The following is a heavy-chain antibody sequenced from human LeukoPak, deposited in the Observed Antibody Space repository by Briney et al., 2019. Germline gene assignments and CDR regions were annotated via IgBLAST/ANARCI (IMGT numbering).Heavy chain of an antibody. J-gene: IGHJ4*02. D-gene: IGHD3-10*01. CDR1: GFTFSSYS. Sequence: GGSLRLSCAASGFTFSSYSMNWVRQAPGKGLEWVSSISSSSSYIYYADSVKGRFTISRDNAKNSLYLQMNSVRAEDTAVYYCARDQGYGAGFGELSSYWGQGTLVTVSS. CDR3: ARDQGYGAGFGELSSY. CDR2: ISSSSSYI. V-gene: IGHV3-21*01.